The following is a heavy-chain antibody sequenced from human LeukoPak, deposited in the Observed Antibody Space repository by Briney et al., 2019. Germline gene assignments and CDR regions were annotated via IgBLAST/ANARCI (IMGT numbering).Heavy chain of an antibody. CDR2: IRSIAYGGTI. Sequence: GGSLRLSCTASGFTFGDYAMSWFRQAPGKGLEWVGFIRSIAYGGTIEYAASVKGRFIISRDDSKSIAYLQMNSLKTEDTAVYYCTATVFGVVVLDHWGQGSLVTVSS. J-gene: IGHJ4*02. CDR1: GFTFGDYA. CDR3: TATVFGVVVLDH. V-gene: IGHV3-49*03. D-gene: IGHD3-3*01.